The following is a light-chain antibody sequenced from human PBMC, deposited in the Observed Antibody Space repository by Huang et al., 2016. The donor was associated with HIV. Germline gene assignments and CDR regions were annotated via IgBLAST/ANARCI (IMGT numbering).Light chain of an antibody. Sequence: EIVLTQSPATLSLSPGQRATLPCRASQSVNSYLAWYQHKPGQTPRLLIYDASNRATGIPARFSGSGSGTDFTLTISSLEPEDFAVYYCQQRSRWPPETFGQGTRVEI. J-gene: IGKJ1*01. CDR3: QQRSRWPPET. CDR1: QSVNSY. CDR2: DAS. V-gene: IGKV3-11*01.